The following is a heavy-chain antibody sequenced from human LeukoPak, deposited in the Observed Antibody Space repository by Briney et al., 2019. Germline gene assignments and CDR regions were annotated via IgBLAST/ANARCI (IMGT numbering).Heavy chain of an antibody. CDR1: GFTFNTYW. D-gene: IGHD3-9*01. V-gene: IGHV3-7*01. CDR3: ARVPFDWGPFRGYFDY. CDR2: IKQDGSEK. Sequence: GGSLRLSCAASGFTFNTYWMSWVRQAPGKGLEWVANIKQDGSEKYYVDSVKGRFTISRDNAKNSLYLQMNSLRAEDTAVYYCARVPFDWGPFRGYFDYWGQGTLVTVSS. J-gene: IGHJ4*02.